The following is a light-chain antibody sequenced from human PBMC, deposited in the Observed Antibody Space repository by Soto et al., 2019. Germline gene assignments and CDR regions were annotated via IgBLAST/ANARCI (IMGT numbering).Light chain of an antibody. Sequence: QSALTQPASVSGSPGQSITISCTGTSSDLAIYNYVSWYQQQPGKAPKLMIYQVTNRPSGVPDRFSGSKSGTSASLGISGLQSEDEADYYCAAWDDSLNGVLFGGGTKVTVL. CDR2: QVT. CDR3: AAWDDSLNGVL. J-gene: IGLJ2*01. V-gene: IGLV2-14*01. CDR1: SSDLAIYNY.